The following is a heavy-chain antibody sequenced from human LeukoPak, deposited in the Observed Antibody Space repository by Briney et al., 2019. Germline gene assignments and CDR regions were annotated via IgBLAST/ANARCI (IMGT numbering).Heavy chain of an antibody. V-gene: IGHV1-18*01. Sequence: ASVKVSCKASGYTFTRYGLNWVRQAPGQGLEWMGWISAYNGNTDYAQNLQGRLTMTTDTSTSTAYMELRSLRSDDTAVYYCARSPLEEIELFDYWGQGTLVTVSS. J-gene: IGHJ4*02. CDR3: ARSPLEEIELFDY. D-gene: IGHD1-1*01. CDR2: ISAYNGNT. CDR1: GYTFTRYG.